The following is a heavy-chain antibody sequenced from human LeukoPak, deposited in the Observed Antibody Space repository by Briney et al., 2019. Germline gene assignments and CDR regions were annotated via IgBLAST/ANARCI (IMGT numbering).Heavy chain of an antibody. J-gene: IGHJ3*02. D-gene: IGHD5-24*01. CDR3: ARKQKRWLTVRSGAFDI. Sequence: PSETLSLTCAVYGGSLSGYYWSWIRQPPGKGLEWMGELNHSGSTNYNPSLKRRVTISVDTSKNQFSLKLSSVTAADTAVYYCARKQKRWLTVRSGAFDIWGQGTMVTVSS. CDR1: GGSLSGYY. CDR2: LNHSGST. V-gene: IGHV4-34*01.